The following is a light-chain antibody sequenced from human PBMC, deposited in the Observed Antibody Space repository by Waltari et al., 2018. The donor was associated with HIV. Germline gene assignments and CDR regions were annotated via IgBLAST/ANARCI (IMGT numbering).Light chain of an antibody. Sequence: DIVMTQSPDSLVVSLGERATINCKASQSVLDSSNNKNCLGWYQQKPGQPPKLIIYWASTREARVPDRFSGSGAGTDFNLTISSLQAEDVAGYYCQQYYRSLPTFGQGTKVESK. CDR1: QSVLDSSNNKNC. V-gene: IGKV4-1*01. CDR2: WAS. CDR3: QQYYRSLPT. J-gene: IGKJ1*01.